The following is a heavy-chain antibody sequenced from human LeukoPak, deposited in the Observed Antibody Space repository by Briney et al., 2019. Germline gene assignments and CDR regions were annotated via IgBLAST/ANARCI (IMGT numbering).Heavy chain of an antibody. CDR3: AKAHGGSYHSGID. J-gene: IGHJ4*02. Sequence: ASVKVSCKASGYTFTSYYMHWVRQAPGQGLEWMGIINPSGGSTSYAQKFQGRVTMTRDTSTSTVYMELSSLRSEDTAVYYCAKAHGGSYHSGIDWGQGTLVTVSP. V-gene: IGHV1-46*01. CDR2: INPSGGST. D-gene: IGHD1-26*01. CDR1: GYTFTSYY.